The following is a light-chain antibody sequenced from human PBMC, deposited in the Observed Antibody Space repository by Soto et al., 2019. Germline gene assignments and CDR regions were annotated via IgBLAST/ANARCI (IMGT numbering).Light chain of an antibody. CDR2: DVS. V-gene: IGLV2-14*01. J-gene: IGLJ1*01. CDR1: SSDVGGYNY. Sequence: QSALTQPASVSGSPGQSITISWTGTSSDVGGYNYVSWYQQHPGKAPKLMIYDVSNRPSGVSNRFSGSKSGNTASLTISGLQAEDEADYYCSSYTSSSTLNVFGTGTKVTVL. CDR3: SSYTSSSTLNV.